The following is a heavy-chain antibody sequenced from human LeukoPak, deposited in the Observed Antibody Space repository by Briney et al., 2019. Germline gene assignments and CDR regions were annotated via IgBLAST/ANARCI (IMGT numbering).Heavy chain of an antibody. CDR1: GFTFSSYE. J-gene: IGHJ5*02. D-gene: IGHD2-15*01. CDR3: ARDRVVVVAATPREFDP. V-gene: IGHV3-48*03. Sequence: GGSLRLSCAASGFTFSSYEMNWVRQAPGKGLEWVSYISSSGSTIYYADSVKGRFTISRDNAKNSLYLQMNSLRAEDTAVYYCARDRVVVVAATPREFDPWGQGTLVTVSS. CDR2: ISSSGSTI.